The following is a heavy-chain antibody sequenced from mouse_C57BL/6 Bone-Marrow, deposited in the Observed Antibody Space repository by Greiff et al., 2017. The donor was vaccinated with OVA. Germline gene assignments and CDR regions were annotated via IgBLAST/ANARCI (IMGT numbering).Heavy chain of an antibody. D-gene: IGHD2-1*01. Sequence: EVQLQESGGGLVKPGGSLKLSCAASGFTFSSYAMSWVRQTPEKRLEWVATISDGGSYTYYPDKVKGGFPISRDNAKNNLYLQMSHLKSEDTAMYYCARDLLLSHFDYWGQGTTLTVSS. J-gene: IGHJ2*01. V-gene: IGHV5-4*01. CDR1: GFTFSSYA. CDR3: ARDLLLSHFDY. CDR2: ISDGGSYT.